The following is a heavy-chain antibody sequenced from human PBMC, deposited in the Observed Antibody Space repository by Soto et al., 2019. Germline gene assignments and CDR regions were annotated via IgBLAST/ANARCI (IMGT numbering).Heavy chain of an antibody. CDR1: GYTLTELS. J-gene: IGHJ6*02. Sequence: ASVKVSCKVSGYTLTELSMHWVRQAPGKGLEWMGGFDPEDGETIYAQKFQGRVTMTEDTSTDTAYMELSSLRSEDTAVYYCATMPRENDLRGYYYYGMDVWGQGTTVTVSS. CDR2: FDPEDGET. V-gene: IGHV1-24*01. CDR3: ATMPRENDLRGYYYYGMDV. D-gene: IGHD3-16*01.